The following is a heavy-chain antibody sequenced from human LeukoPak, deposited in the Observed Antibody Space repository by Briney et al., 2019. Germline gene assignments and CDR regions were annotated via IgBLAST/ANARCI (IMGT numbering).Heavy chain of an antibody. CDR1: GGSFSGYY. V-gene: IGHV4-34*01. D-gene: IGHD3-10*01. CDR3: ARLPLRITMVRGGWYFDY. Sequence: KPSETLSLTCAVYGGSFSGYYWSWIRQPPGKGLEWIGEINHSGSTNYNPSLKSRVTISVDTSKNQFSLKLSSVTAADTAVYYCARLPLRITMVRGGWYFDYWGQGALVTVSS. J-gene: IGHJ4*02. CDR2: INHSGST.